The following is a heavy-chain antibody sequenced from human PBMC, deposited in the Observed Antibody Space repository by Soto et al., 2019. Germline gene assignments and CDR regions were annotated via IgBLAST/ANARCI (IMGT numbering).Heavy chain of an antibody. Sequence: EVQLLESGGGLVQPGGSLRLSCAASGFTFCNYAMSWVRQAPGKGLEWVSTISGSGDNTDYVDSVKGRFTISRENSKNTLYLAMNRLTREDTAVYYWAKGPLTLIPYFNYWGRGTLVPFAS. CDR1: GFTFCNYA. CDR2: ISGSGDNT. J-gene: IGHJ4*02. CDR3: AKGPLTLIPYFNY. D-gene: IGHD2-21*01. V-gene: IGHV3-23*01.